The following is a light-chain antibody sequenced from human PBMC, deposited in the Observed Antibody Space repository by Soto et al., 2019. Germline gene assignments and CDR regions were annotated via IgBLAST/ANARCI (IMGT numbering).Light chain of an antibody. J-gene: IGKJ1*01. CDR2: DAS. CDR3: QQYGSSPWT. V-gene: IGKV3-20*01. CDR1: RSVSSSF. Sequence: EIVLTQSPGTLSLSPGERATLSCRASRSVSSSFLAWYQQKPGQAPRLLIYDASSRATRIPDRFSGSGSGTDFTLTISRLEPEDFAVYFCQQYGSSPWTFGQGTKVEIK.